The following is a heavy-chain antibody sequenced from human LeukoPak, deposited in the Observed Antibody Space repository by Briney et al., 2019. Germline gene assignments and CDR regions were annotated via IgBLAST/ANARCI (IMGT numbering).Heavy chain of an antibody. V-gene: IGHV3-30*18. CDR1: GFTFSSYG. CDR3: AKEGEGSSWYIFDY. CDR2: ISYDGGNK. Sequence: GGSLRLSCVASGFTFSSYGMHWVRQAPGKGLEWVAVISYDGGNKFYADSVKGRFTISRDNSKNTLYLQMNSLRAEDTAVYYCAKEGEGSSWYIFDYWGQGTLVTVSS. J-gene: IGHJ4*02. D-gene: IGHD6-13*01.